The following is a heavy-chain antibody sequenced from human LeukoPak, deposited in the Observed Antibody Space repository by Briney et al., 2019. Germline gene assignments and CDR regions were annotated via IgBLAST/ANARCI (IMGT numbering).Heavy chain of an antibody. D-gene: IGHD2-2*02. Sequence: GGSLRLSCAASGFTFSSYAMSWVRQAPGKGLEWVSAISGSGGSTYYADSVKGRFTISRDNSKNTLYLQMNSLRAEDTAVYYCAKDLQRRVVVPAAIGYWGQGTLVTVSS. CDR1: GFTFSSYA. J-gene: IGHJ4*02. CDR2: ISGSGGST. CDR3: AKDLQRRVVVPAAIGY. V-gene: IGHV3-23*01.